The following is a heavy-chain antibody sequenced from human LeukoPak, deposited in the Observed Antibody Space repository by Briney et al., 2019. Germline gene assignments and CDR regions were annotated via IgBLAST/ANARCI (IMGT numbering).Heavy chain of an antibody. V-gene: IGHV4-39*07. D-gene: IGHD1-14*01. CDR3: ARDHVRFIRRRNNVFDI. CDR2: MYYSGNI. CDR1: GGSISSSTYY. Sequence: SETLSLTRTVSGGSISSSTYYWGWLRQPPGKGLEWIGSMYYSGNIYYNPTLKSRVTMSVDTPKNRLSLKLSSVTAADMAVYYCARDHVRFIRRRNNVFDIWGQGTMVTVSS. J-gene: IGHJ3*02.